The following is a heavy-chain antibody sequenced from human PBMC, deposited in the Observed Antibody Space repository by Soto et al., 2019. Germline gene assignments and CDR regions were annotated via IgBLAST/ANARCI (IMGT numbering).Heavy chain of an antibody. CDR3: AKAVPRYFDWLPTH. V-gene: IGHV3-23*01. D-gene: IGHD3-9*01. CDR1: GFTFSSYA. J-gene: IGHJ4*02. Sequence: GGSLRLSCAASGFTFSSYAMRWGRPAPGKGLEWVSAISGSGGSTYYADSVKGRFTISRDNSKNTLYLQMNSLRAEDTAVYYCAKAVPRYFDWLPTHWGQGTLVTVSS. CDR2: ISGSGGST.